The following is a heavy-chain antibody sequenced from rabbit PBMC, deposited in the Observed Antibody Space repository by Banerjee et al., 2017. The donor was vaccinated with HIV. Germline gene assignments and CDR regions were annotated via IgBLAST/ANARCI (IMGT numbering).Heavy chain of an antibody. CDR1: GFTLSSYW. Sequence: QSLEESGGDLVKPGASLTLTCTASGFTLSSYWMYWVRQAPGKGPEWIGCIDSESGITYYASWARGRFTISKTSSTTVTLQMTSLTAADTATYFCARGDYFNLWGQGTLVTVS. V-gene: IGHV1S40*01. CDR2: IDSESGIT. CDR3: ARGDYFNL. J-gene: IGHJ4*01.